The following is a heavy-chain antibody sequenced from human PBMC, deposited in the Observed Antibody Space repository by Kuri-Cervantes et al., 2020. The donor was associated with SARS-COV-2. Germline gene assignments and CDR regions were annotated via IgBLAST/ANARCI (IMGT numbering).Heavy chain of an antibody. V-gene: IGHV4-34*01. D-gene: IGHD4-17*01. CDR2: VNHRGST. J-gene: IGHJ6*03. Sequence: GSLRLSCAFYGESFSGYYWNWIRQSPGKSLEWIGEVNHRGSTNYNPSLKSRVTISVDTSSKQFSLHLGSVTAADTAVYYCARAYGFLRYIYYMDVWGRGTTVTVSS. CDR1: GESFSGYY. CDR3: ARAYGFLRYIYYMDV.